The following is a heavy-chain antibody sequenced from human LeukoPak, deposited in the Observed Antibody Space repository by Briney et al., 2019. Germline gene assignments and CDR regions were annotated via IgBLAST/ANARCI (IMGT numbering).Heavy chain of an antibody. J-gene: IGHJ4*02. CDR1: GFSFRSYW. Sequence: GSLRLSCAASGFSFRSYWMHWVRPVPGKGLVWVSRINSDGSSTSYVDSVKGRFTNSRDNAKNSLYLQMDSLRDEDTAVYYCARDRDYAFDYWGQGTLVTVSS. CDR2: INSDGSST. V-gene: IGHV3-74*01. D-gene: IGHD4-17*01. CDR3: ARDRDYAFDY.